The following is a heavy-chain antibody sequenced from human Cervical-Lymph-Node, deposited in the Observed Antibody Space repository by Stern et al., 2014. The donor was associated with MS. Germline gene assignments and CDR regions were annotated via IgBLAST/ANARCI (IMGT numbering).Heavy chain of an antibody. J-gene: IGHJ4*02. Sequence: QAPLEASGPDLKKPAAPPKLPCKASGYTLSSHHMHWLRHAPAQGLERMGISRPSGGVTAYAPKFQGRVAMARDTSAAAVCLELSGLRSEDAGVYCCAREPSESCRFDNWGQGTLVTVSS. CDR2: SRPSGGVT. CDR3: AREPSESCRFDN. V-gene: IGHV1-46*01. D-gene: IGHD1-26*01. CDR1: GYTLSSHH.